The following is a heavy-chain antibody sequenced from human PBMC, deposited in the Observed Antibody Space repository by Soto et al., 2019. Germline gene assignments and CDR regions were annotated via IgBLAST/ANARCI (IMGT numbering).Heavy chain of an antibody. CDR3: ARRFGIAVAGTDPFDY. D-gene: IGHD6-19*01. CDR1: GGSISSSSYY. Sequence: SETLSLTCTVSGGSISSSSYYWGWIRQPPGKGLEWIGSIYYSGSTYYNPSLKSRATISVDTSKNQFSLKLSSVTAADTVVYYCARRFGIAVAGTDPFDYWGQGTLVTVSS. CDR2: IYYSGST. V-gene: IGHV4-39*01. J-gene: IGHJ4*02.